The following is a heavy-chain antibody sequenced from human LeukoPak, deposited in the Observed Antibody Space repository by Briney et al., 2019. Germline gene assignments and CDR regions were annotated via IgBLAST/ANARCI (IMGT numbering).Heavy chain of an antibody. CDR1: GGTFSSYA. CDR3: VSKGSRYGSGGYSMDV. V-gene: IGHV1-69*04. CDR2: IIPILGIA. J-gene: IGHJ6*02. D-gene: IGHD3-10*01. Sequence: ASVKVSCKASGGTFSSYAISWVRQAPGQGLEWMGRIIPILGIANYAQKFQGRVTITADKSTSTAYMELSSLRSEDTAVYYCVSKGSRYGSGGYSMDVWGQGTTVTVSS.